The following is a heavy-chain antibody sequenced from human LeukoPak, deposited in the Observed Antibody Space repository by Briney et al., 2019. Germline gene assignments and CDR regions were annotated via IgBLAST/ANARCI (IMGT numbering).Heavy chain of an antibody. V-gene: IGHV3-15*01. Sequence: GSLRLSCAASGFTFSNAWMSWVRQAPGKGLEWVGRIKSKTDGGTTDYAAPVKGRFTISRDDSKNTLYLQMNSLKTEDTAVYYCTTEARLRFLEWLPLPPGDYYYYYMDVWGKGTTVTVSS. CDR2: IKSKTDGGTT. CDR1: GFTFSNAW. J-gene: IGHJ6*03. CDR3: TTEARLRFLEWLPLPPGDYYYYYMDV. D-gene: IGHD3-3*01.